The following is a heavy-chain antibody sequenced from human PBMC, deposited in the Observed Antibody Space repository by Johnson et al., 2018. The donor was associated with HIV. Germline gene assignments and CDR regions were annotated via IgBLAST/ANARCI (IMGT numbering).Heavy chain of an antibody. CDR2: ISYDGGTK. CDR3: ARAELGAQTLDAFDI. D-gene: IGHD1-26*01. Sequence: VQLVESGGGVVQPGRSLRLSCAASGFTFSSYAMHWVRQAPGKGLEWVAIISYDGGTKYYADSVKGRFSISRDNSKNTLYLQMNSLRAEYTAVYYCARAELGAQTLDAFDIWGQGTMVTVSS. V-gene: IGHV3-30*04. J-gene: IGHJ3*02. CDR1: GFTFSSYA.